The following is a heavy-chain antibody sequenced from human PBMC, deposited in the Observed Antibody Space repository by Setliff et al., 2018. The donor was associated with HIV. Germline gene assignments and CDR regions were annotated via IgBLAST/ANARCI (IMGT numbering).Heavy chain of an antibody. CDR2: ISPNNGAA. CDR1: GYMILGYK. Sequence: VSVKVSCKAIGYMILGYKMNWVRQAPGQGLEWIGRISPNNGAAEYAPKFQGRVSMTLDTSISTAYLEIPRLTSDDAAVYFCARPRVFDSFDVWGQGTKVTVS. D-gene: IGHD6-6*01. J-gene: IGHJ3*01. CDR3: ARPRVFDSFDV. V-gene: IGHV1-2*06.